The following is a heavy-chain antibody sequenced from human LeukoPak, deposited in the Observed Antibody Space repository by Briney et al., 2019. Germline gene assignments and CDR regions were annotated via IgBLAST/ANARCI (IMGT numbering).Heavy chain of an antibody. CDR3: AKDPDWDYYMDV. J-gene: IGHJ6*03. CDR2: ISYDGSNT. Sequence: HPGGSLRLSCAASGFTFSSYGMSWVRQAPGKGLEWVALISYDGSNTYYADSVKGRFTISRDNSKNTLYLQMSSLRAEDTAVYYCAKDPDWDYYMDVWGKGTTVTVSS. CDR1: GFTFSSYG. V-gene: IGHV3-30*18. D-gene: IGHD3/OR15-3a*01.